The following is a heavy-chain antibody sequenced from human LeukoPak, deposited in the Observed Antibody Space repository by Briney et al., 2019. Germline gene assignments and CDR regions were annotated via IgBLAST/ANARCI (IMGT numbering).Heavy chain of an antibody. V-gene: IGHV3-23*01. CDR1: GFTFSSYA. CDR3: AKDPSNYDIFTGYFDY. J-gene: IGHJ4*02. CDR2: ISGSGGST. Sequence: GGSLRLSCADSGFTFSSYAMSWVRQAPGKGLEWVSAISGSGGSTYYADSVKGRFTISRDNSKNTLYLQMNSLRAEDTAVYYCAKDPSNYDIFTGYFDYWGQGTLVTVSS. D-gene: IGHD3-9*01.